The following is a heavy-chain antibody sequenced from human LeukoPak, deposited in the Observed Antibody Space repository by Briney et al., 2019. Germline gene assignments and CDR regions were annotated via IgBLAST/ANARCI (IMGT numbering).Heavy chain of an antibody. CDR2: ISGRSHYI. J-gene: IGHJ4*02. CDR1: GFTFSSYA. D-gene: IGHD3-10*01. Sequence: GGSLRLSCAASGFTFSSYAMSWVRQAPGKGLEWVSAISGRSHYIYYADSVKGRFTISRDNGKNSLYLQMDSLRAEDTAVYYCTRDLSSGNPGGFDYWGQGALVTVSS. V-gene: IGHV3-21*01. CDR3: TRDLSSGNPGGFDY.